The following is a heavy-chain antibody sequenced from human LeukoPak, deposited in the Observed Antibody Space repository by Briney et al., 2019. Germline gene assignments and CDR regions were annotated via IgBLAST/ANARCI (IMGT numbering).Heavy chain of an antibody. CDR3: ARGWWQQLVDLHY. J-gene: IGHJ4*02. CDR2: MNPNSGNT. D-gene: IGHD6-13*01. CDR1: GYTFTSYD. V-gene: IGHV1-8*01. Sequence: ASVKVSCKASGYTFTSYDIYWVRQATGQGLEWMGWMNPNSGNTGYAQKFQGRVTMTRNTSISTAYMELSSLRSEDTAVYYCARGWWQQLVDLHYWGQGTLVTVSS.